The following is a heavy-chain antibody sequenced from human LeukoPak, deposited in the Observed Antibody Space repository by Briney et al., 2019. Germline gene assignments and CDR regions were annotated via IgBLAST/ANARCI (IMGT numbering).Heavy chain of an antibody. CDR1: GFNFEDYG. D-gene: IGHD4-17*01. V-gene: IGHV3-20*01. CDR3: ARNGDYLGATFDY. Sequence: GSLRLSCVASGFNFEDYGMAWVRQAPGKGLEWVSAINWNGGVTDYADSVKGRFTISRDNAKNSLYLQMNSLRAEDTALYHCARNGDYLGATFDYWGQGTLVTVSS. J-gene: IGHJ4*02. CDR2: INWNGGVT.